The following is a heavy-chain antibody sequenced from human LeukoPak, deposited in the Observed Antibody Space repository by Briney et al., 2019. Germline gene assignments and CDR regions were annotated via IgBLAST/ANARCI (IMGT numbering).Heavy chain of an antibody. CDR1: GGSISSYY. Sequence: SETLSLTCTVSGGSISSYYWSWIRQPPGKGLEWIGYIYYSGSTKYNPSLKSRLTISVDTSKNQFSLKLSSVTASDTAVYYCARDANFDSWGRGTLVTVSS. CDR2: IYYSGST. V-gene: IGHV4-59*12. J-gene: IGHJ4*02. CDR3: ARDANFDS.